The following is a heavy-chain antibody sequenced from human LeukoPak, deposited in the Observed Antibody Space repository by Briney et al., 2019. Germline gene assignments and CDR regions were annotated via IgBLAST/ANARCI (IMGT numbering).Heavy chain of an antibody. CDR3: AKDTGYSSSWAVRGFQH. J-gene: IGHJ1*01. CDR2: ISGSGGST. D-gene: IGHD6-13*01. Sequence: PGGSLRLSCAASGFTFSSYAMSWVRQAPGKGLEWVSAISGSGGSTYYADSVKGRFTISRDNSKNTLYLQMNSLRAEDTAVYYCAKDTGYSSSWAVRGFQHWGQGTLVTVSS. CDR1: GFTFSSYA. V-gene: IGHV3-23*01.